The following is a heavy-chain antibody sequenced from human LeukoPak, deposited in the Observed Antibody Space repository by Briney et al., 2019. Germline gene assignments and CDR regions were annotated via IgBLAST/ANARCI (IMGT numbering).Heavy chain of an antibody. J-gene: IGHJ4*02. Sequence: GGSLRLSCAASGFTVSSNYMSWVRQAPGKGLEWVSVIYSGGSTYYADSVKGRFTISRDNSKNTLYLQMNNLRAEDTAVYYCAREGYYDSTPTGLDYWGQGTLVTVSS. CDR1: GFTVSSNY. D-gene: IGHD3-22*01. CDR3: AREGYYDSTPTGLDY. CDR2: IYSGGST. V-gene: IGHV3-53*01.